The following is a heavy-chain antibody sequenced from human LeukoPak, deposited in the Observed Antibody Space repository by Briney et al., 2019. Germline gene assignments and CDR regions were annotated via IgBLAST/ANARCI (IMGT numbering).Heavy chain of an antibody. J-gene: IGHJ4*02. Sequence: SGGSLRLSCAASGFTFSSYGMHWVRQAPGKGLEWVAFIRYDGSNKYYADSVKGRFTISRDNSKNTLYLQMNSLKTEDTAVYYCNEGGSSDWYKPGWGQGTLVTVSS. CDR3: NEGGSSDWYKPG. CDR1: GFTFSSYG. V-gene: IGHV3-30*02. D-gene: IGHD6-19*01. CDR2: IRYDGSNK.